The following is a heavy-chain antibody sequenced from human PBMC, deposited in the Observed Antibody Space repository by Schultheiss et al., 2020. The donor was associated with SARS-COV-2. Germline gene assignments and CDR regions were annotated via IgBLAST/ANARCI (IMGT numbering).Heavy chain of an antibody. V-gene: IGHV4-61*08. CDR2: INHSGST. CDR1: GGSISSGGYY. J-gene: IGHJ6*03. CDR3: ARSPKRSYYYYYYMDV. Sequence: SETLSLTCTVSGGSISSGGYYWSWIRQPPGKGLEWIGEINHSGSTNYNPSLKSRVTISVDTSKNQFSLKLSSVTAADTAVYYCARSPKRSYYYYYYMDVWGKGTTVTVSS.